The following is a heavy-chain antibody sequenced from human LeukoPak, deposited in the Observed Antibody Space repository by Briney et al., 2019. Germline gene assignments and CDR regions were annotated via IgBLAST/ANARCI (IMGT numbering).Heavy chain of an antibody. J-gene: IGHJ4*01. CDR2: INWNGGST. CDR1: GFTFDDYG. CDR3: ARDGSGWSRDY. V-gene: IGHV3-20*04. Sequence: GGSLRLSCAASGFTFDDYGMSWVRQAPGKGLEWVSGINWNGGSTGYADSVKGRFTISRDNAKNSVFLQMDSLRDEDTGVYYCARDGSGWSRDYWGHGTLVTVSS. D-gene: IGHD6-19*01.